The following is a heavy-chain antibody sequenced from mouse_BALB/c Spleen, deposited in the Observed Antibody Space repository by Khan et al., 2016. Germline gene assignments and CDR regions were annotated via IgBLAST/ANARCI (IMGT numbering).Heavy chain of an antibody. CDR3: ARSPYDYDVGFAY. D-gene: IGHD2-4*01. CDR2: IDPANGNT. V-gene: IGHV14-3*02. CDR1: GFNITDTY. J-gene: IGHJ3*01. Sequence: VQLQQSGAELVKPGASVKLSCTASGFNITDTYMHWVKQRPEQGLEWIGRIDPANGNTKYDPKFQGKAPITADTSSNTAYLQLSSLTSEDTAVYYCARSPYDYDVGFAYWGQGTLVTVSA.